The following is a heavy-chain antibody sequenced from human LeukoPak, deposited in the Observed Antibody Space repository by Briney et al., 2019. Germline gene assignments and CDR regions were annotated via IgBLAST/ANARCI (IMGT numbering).Heavy chain of an antibody. CDR1: RFTFSNYK. J-gene: IGHJ4*02. Sequence: GGSLRLSCAASRFTFSNYKLNWVRQAPGQGLEWVSSISSSSTYIYYADSVKGRFTISRDNARNSLYLQMNRLRAEDTAVYYCARENVMAHWGQGTLVTVSS. D-gene: IGHD3-16*01. V-gene: IGHV3-21*01. CDR2: ISSSSTYI. CDR3: ARENVMAH.